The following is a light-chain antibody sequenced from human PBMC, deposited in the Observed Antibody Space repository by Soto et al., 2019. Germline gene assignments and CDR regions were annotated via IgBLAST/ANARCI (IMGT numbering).Light chain of an antibody. CDR1: QSVSSNN. Sequence: EIVLTQSPDTLSLSPGERATLSCRASQSVSSNNLAWYQHKPGQPPRLLIYVASRRATGIPDRFSGSGSGSEFTLTITRLEREDFAVYYCQQHGSGPWTFGQGTKVEIK. CDR3: QQHGSGPWT. CDR2: VAS. V-gene: IGKV3-20*01. J-gene: IGKJ1*01.